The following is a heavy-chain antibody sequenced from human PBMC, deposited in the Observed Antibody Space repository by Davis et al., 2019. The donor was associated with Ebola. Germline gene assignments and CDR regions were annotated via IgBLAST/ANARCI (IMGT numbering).Heavy chain of an antibody. CDR1: GGSFSGYY. CDR3: ARDGGYSYGYGG. CDR2: INHRGST. D-gene: IGHD5-18*01. Sequence: SETLSLTCAVYGGSFSGYYWSWIRQPPGKGLEWIGEINHRGSTNCNPSLKSRVTISVDTSKNQFSLKLSSVTAADTAVYYCARDGGYSYGYGGWGQGTLVTVSS. J-gene: IGHJ4*02. V-gene: IGHV4-34*01.